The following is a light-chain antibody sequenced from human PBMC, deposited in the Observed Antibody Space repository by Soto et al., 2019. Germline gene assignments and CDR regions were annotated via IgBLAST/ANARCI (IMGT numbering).Light chain of an antibody. CDR2: DAS. CDR1: QSVSSY. V-gene: IGKV3-11*01. J-gene: IGKJ1*01. CDR3: QQRSNWPVT. Sequence: EIVLTQSPATLSLSPGERATLSCRASQSVSSYLAWYQQKPGQAPRLLIYDASNRATGIPARFSGSGFGTDFTLTISSLEPEDFAVYYCQQRSNWPVTFGQGTKV.